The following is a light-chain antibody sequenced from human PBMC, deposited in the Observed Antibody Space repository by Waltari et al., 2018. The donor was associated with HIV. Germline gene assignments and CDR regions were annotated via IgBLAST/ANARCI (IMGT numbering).Light chain of an antibody. V-gene: IGKV2-28*01. CDR1: QSLLHRNRYNY. CDR2: LAS. Sequence: DIGMPQHPFLIPVSPGEPNSIIYSSSQSLLHRNRYNYLKWYMQKPGQSPQLLIYLASHRASGVPDRFSGSGSGTDFTLHIKRVEADDVGLYYCMQALEIPLTFGGGTKVEIK. CDR3: MQALEIPLT. J-gene: IGKJ4*01.